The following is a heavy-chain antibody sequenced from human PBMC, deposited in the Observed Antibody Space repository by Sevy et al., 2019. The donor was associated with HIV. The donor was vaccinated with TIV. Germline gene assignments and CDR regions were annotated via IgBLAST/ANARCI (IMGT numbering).Heavy chain of an antibody. CDR3: ARYCGSTICSHAFDI. V-gene: IGHV4-34*01. Sequence: SETLSLTCAVYGGSFSGYYWSWIRQPPGKGLEWIGEINHSGSTNYNPSLKSRVTISVDTSKNQFSLKLSSVTAADTAVYYCARYCGSTICSHAFDIWGQGTMVTVS. CDR1: GGSFSGYY. J-gene: IGHJ3*02. D-gene: IGHD2-2*01. CDR2: INHSGST.